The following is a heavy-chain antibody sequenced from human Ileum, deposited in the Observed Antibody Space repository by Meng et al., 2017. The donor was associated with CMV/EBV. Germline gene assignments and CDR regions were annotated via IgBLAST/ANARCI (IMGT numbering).Heavy chain of an antibody. D-gene: IGHD1-7*01. J-gene: IGHJ4*02. CDR2: ISYDGSNK. Sequence: GESLKISCAASGFTFSSYAMHWVRQAPGKGLEWVAVISYDGSNKYYANSVKGRFTISRDNSKNTLYLEMNSLRAEDTAIYYCAKAPPIGVPPTTYFKPDSWGQGTLVTVSS. CDR3: AKAPPIGVPPTTYFKPDS. V-gene: IGHV3-30-3*01. CDR1: GFTFSSYA.